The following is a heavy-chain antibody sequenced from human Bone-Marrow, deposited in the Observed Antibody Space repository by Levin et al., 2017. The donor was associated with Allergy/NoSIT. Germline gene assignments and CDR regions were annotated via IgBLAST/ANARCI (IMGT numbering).Heavy chain of an antibody. CDR1: GGSFSGYY. D-gene: IGHD3-3*01. V-gene: IGHV4-34*01. J-gene: IGHJ4*02. CDR3: ARARPRMIDGIFGAPWDY. Sequence: PSETLSLTCAVYGGSFSGYYWSWIRQPPGKGLEWIGEINHSGSTNYNPSLKSRVTISVDTSKNQFSLKLSSVTAADTAVYYCARARPRMIDGIFGAPWDYWGQGTLVTVSS. CDR2: INHSGST.